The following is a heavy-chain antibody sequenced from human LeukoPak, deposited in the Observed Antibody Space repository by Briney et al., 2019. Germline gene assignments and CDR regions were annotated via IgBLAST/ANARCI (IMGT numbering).Heavy chain of an antibody. J-gene: IGHJ4*02. CDR2: INPNSGGT. V-gene: IGHV1-2*02. CDR1: GYTFTGYY. D-gene: IGHD3-3*01. Sequence: ASVKVSCKASGYTFTGYYMHWVRQAPGQGLEWMGWINPNSGGTNYAQKFQGRVTMTRDTSISTAYMELSRLRSDDTAVYYCARGPQVYYDFWSGYYDYWGQGTLVTVSS. CDR3: ARGPQVYYDFWSGYYDY.